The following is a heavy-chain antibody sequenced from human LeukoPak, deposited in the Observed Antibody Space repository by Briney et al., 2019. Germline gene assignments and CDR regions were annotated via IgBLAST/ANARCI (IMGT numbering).Heavy chain of an antibody. V-gene: IGHV3-21*01. D-gene: IGHD3-10*01. J-gene: IGHJ4*02. Sequence: PGGSLRLSCAASGFTFSSYSMNWIRQAPGKGLEWVSSISSSSSYIYYADSVKGRFTISRDNAKNSLYLQMNSLRAEDTAVYYCARDWESLNYYGSGSYYRPHFDYWGQGTLVTVSS. CDR2: ISSSSSYI. CDR3: ARDWESLNYYGSGSYYRPHFDY. CDR1: GFTFSSYS.